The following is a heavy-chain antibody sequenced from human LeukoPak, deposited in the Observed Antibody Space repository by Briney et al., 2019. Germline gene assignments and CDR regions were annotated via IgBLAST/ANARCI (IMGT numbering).Heavy chain of an antibody. V-gene: IGHV4-4*02. CDR3: ARGARGVTTVTTFDY. J-gene: IGHJ4*02. D-gene: IGHD4-11*01. CDR1: GGSISSSNW. CDR2: IYHSGST. Sequence: SETLSLTCAVSGGSISSSNWWSWVRQPPGKGLEWIGEIYHSGSTNYNPSLKSRVTISVDTSKNQFSLKLSSVTAADTAVYYCARGARGVTTVTTFDYWGQGTLVTVSS.